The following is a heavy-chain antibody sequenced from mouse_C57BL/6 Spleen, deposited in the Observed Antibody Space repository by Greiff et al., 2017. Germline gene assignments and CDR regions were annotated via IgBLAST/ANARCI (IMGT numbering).Heavy chain of an antibody. CDR2: IYPRSGNT. D-gene: IGHD3-2*02. CDR3: ATAQAIAMDY. CDR1: GYTFTSYG. J-gene: IGHJ4*01. V-gene: IGHV1-81*01. Sequence: VMLVESGAELARPGASVKLSCKASGYTFTSYGISWVKQRTGQGLEWIGEIYPRSGNTYYNEKFKGKATLTADKSSSTAYMELRSLAADDASVYFCATAQAIAMDYWGQGTSVTVSS.